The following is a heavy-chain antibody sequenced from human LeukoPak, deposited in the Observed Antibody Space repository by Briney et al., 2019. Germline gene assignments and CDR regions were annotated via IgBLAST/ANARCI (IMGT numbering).Heavy chain of an antibody. Sequence: PGGSLRLSCAASGFPFNTYGIHWVRQAPGKGLEWLAVISYDGSNKDYADSVRGRFTISRDNSKNTLFLQMNSLRGEDTAVYYCAKDPGAGDPLSHFDYWGQGTLVTVSS. J-gene: IGHJ4*02. CDR2: ISYDGSNK. CDR1: GFPFNTYG. D-gene: IGHD7-27*01. CDR3: AKDPGAGDPLSHFDY. V-gene: IGHV3-30*18.